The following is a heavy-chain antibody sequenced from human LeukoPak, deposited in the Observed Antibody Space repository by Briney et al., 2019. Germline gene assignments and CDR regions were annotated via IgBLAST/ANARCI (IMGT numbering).Heavy chain of an antibody. CDR2: INSDGSST. J-gene: IGHJ4*02. D-gene: IGHD5-18*01. Sequence: GGSLRLSCAASGFTVSSSSMSWVRQAPGKGLVWVSRINSDGSSTSYADSVKGRFTISRDNAKNTLYLQMNSLRAEDTAVYYCARGGQYSYGYNDYWGQGTLVTVSS. CDR1: GFTVSSSS. V-gene: IGHV3-74*01. CDR3: ARGGQYSYGYNDY.